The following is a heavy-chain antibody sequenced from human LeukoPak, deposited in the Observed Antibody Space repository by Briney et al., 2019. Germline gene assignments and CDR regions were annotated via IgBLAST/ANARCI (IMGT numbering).Heavy chain of an antibody. D-gene: IGHD5-24*01. V-gene: IGHV3-30*04. CDR3: ARDNSVRDEAWWFNP. CDR1: GFTFSNYI. Sequence: PGGSLRLSCAASGFTFSNYIMHWVRQAPGKGLDWVAVIIENGSNQYYADSVKGRFTISRDNSKNTLFLQMNSLRGEDTAMYYCARDNSVRDEAWWFNPWGQGTLVTVSS. J-gene: IGHJ5*02. CDR2: IIENGSNQ.